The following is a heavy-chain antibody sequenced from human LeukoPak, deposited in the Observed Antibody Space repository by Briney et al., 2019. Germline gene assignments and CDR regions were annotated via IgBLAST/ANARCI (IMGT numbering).Heavy chain of an antibody. J-gene: IGHJ4*02. V-gene: IGHV3-7*03. D-gene: IGHD2-15*01. CDR1: GFIFSGSW. Sequence: GGSLRLSCTVSGFIFSGSWMAWIRQAPGKGLEWVAIIKKDGSEKYYVDSMKGRFTISRDNAKNSLFLQMNSLRAEDTAIYYCTTDTWYSAGHWGQGTLVTVSS. CDR3: TTDTWYSAGH. CDR2: IKKDGSEK.